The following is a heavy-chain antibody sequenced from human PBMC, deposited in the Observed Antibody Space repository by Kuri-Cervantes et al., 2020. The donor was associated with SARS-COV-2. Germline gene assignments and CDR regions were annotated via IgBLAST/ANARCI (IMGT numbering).Heavy chain of an antibody. Sequence: GESLKISCAASGFTFSSYAMSWVRQAPGKGLEWVSAISGSGGSTYYADSVKGRFTISRDNSKNTLYLQMNSLRAEDTAVYYCSEMTTPVAGFDIWGQGTMVTVSS. CDR2: ISGSGGST. CDR1: GFTFSSYA. D-gene: IGHD5-24*01. CDR3: SEMTTPVAGFDI. V-gene: IGHV3-23*01. J-gene: IGHJ3*02.